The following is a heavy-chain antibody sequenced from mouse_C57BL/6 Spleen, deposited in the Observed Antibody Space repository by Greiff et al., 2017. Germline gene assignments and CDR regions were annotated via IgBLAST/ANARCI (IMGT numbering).Heavy chain of an antibody. CDR1: GYTFTNYW. J-gene: IGHJ4*01. D-gene: IGHD2-5*01. CDR2: IYPGGGYT. V-gene: IGHV1-63*01. Sequence: QVQLQQSGAELVRPGTSVKMSCKASGYTFTNYWIGWAKQRPGHGLEWIGDIYPGGGYTNYNEKFKGKATLTADKSSSTAYMQCSSLTSEDSAIYYCARGSNYGAMDYWGQGTSVTVSS. CDR3: ARGSNYGAMDY.